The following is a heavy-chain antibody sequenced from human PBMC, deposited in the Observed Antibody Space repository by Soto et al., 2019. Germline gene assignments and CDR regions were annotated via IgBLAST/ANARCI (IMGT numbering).Heavy chain of an antibody. Sequence: QVQLVQSGAEVKKPGSSVKVSCKASGGTFSSYAISWVRQAPGQGLEWMGGIIPIFGTANYAQKFQGRVTIIADESTSTAYMELSSLRSEDTAVYYCARGYYYYDSSGYQFDYWGQGTLVTVSS. CDR2: IIPIFGTA. D-gene: IGHD3-22*01. V-gene: IGHV1-69*01. J-gene: IGHJ4*02. CDR3: ARGYYYYDSSGYQFDY. CDR1: GGTFSSYA.